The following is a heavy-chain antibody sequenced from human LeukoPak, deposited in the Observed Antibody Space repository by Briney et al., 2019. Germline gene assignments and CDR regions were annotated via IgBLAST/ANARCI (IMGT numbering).Heavy chain of an antibody. J-gene: IGHJ4*02. Sequence: QPGGSLRLSCAASGFTFSSYEMNWVRQAPGKGLEWVSYISSSGSTIYYADSVKGRFTISRDNAENSLYLQMNSLRAEDTAVYYCAKTTVTTSLPFDYWGQGTLVTVSS. CDR1: GFTFSSYE. D-gene: IGHD4-17*01. CDR3: AKTTVTTSLPFDY. V-gene: IGHV3-48*03. CDR2: ISSSGSTI.